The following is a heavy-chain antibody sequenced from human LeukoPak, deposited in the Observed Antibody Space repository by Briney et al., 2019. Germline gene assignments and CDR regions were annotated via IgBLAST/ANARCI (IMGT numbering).Heavy chain of an antibody. CDR2: IRYSGPT. Sequence: SETLSLTCTVSGDSISSRASFWGWVRQPPGKGLEWIGSIRYSGPTYYNPSLKSRVTIPVDTFKNQFSLKLSSVTAADTAVYYCVRHEEEDGYNAKTFDYWGQGTLVTVFS. CDR3: VRHEEEDGYNAKTFDY. D-gene: IGHD5-24*01. J-gene: IGHJ4*02. V-gene: IGHV4-39*01. CDR1: GDSISSRASF.